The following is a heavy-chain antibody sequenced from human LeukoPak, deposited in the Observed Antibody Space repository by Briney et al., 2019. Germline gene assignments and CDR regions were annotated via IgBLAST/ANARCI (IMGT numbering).Heavy chain of an antibody. Sequence: GGSLRLSCAASGFTVSSNYMSWVRQAPGKGLEWVSYISSSSSTIYYADSVKGRFTISRDNAKNSLYLQMNSLRAEDTAVYYCARDTIANDAFDIWGQGTMVTVSS. CDR2: ISSSSSTI. D-gene: IGHD6-13*01. CDR3: ARDTIANDAFDI. V-gene: IGHV3-48*01. CDR1: GFTVSSNY. J-gene: IGHJ3*02.